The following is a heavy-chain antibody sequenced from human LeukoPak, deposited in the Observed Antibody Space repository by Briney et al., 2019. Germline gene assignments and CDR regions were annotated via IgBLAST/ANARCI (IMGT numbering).Heavy chain of an antibody. D-gene: IGHD2-2*01. CDR3: ARELCSSTSCQYYFDY. Sequence: SVKVSCKPSGGTFSSYAISWVRQAPGQGLEWMGGIIPIFGTANYAQKFQGRVTTTADESTSTAYMELSSMRSEDTAVYYCARELCSSTSCQYYFDYWGQGTLVTVSS. V-gene: IGHV1-69*01. CDR2: IIPIFGTA. J-gene: IGHJ4*02. CDR1: GGTFSSYA.